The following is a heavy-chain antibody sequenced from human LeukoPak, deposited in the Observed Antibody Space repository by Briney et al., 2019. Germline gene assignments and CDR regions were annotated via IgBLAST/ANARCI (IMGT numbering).Heavy chain of an antibody. CDR1: GGTFSSYA. Sequence: SVKVSCKASGGTFSSYAISWVRQAPGQGLEWIGRIIPILGIANYAQKFQGRVTITADKSTSTAYMELSSLRSEDTAVYYCASAPYYYDSSGYYVEYWGQGTLVTVSS. V-gene: IGHV1-69*04. D-gene: IGHD3-22*01. CDR2: IIPILGIA. CDR3: ASAPYYYDSSGYYVEY. J-gene: IGHJ4*02.